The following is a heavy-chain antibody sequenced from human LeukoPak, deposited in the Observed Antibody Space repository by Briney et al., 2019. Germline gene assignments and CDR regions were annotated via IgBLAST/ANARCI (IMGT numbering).Heavy chain of an antibody. CDR3: ARVVSSSWYENWFDP. V-gene: IGHV3-66*01. CDR2: IYSGGST. J-gene: IGHJ5*02. D-gene: IGHD6-13*01. Sequence: PGGSLRLSCAASGFTVSSNYMSWVRQAPGKGLEWVSVIYSGGSTYYADSVKGRFTISRDNSKNTLYLQMNSLRAEDTAVYYCARVVSSSWYENWFDPWGQGTLVTVSS. CDR1: GFTVSSNY.